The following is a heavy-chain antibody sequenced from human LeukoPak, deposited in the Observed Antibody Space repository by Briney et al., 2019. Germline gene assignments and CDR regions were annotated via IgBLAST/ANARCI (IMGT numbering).Heavy chain of an antibody. J-gene: IGHJ4*02. CDR1: GFTFNSYW. CDR3: MSGTGY. CDR2: INPDGSGK. V-gene: IGHV3-7*01. D-gene: IGHD6-13*01. Sequence: GGSLRLSCVASGFTFNSYWMNWVRQVPGKGLEWVANINPDGSGKYFVGSVKGRFSISRDNANNLVFLQMSSLRAEDTALYYCMSGTGYWGQGTLVTVSS.